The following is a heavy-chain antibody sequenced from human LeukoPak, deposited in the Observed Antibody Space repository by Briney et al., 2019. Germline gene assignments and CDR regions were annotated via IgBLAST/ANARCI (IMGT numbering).Heavy chain of an antibody. Sequence: PGGSLRLSCGASGLTVNSNYMSGVRQAPGKGREWVSGFYSGDTIYYTDSVKGRFTISRDNSKNTLYLQMNSLRADDTAVYYCARGVGTTFHFDYWGQGTLVTVSS. CDR1: GLTVNSNY. J-gene: IGHJ4*02. V-gene: IGHV3-53*01. D-gene: IGHD1-26*01. CDR3: ARGVGTTFHFDY. CDR2: FYSGDTI.